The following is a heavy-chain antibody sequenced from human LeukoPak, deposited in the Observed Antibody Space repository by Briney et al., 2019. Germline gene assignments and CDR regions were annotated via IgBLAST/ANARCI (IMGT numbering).Heavy chain of an antibody. V-gene: IGHV4-4*07. CDR1: GGSISSYY. CDR2: IYTRGST. J-gene: IGHJ5*02. D-gene: IGHD3-3*01. CDR3: ARTDVRITIFGVVNLFDP. Sequence: SETLSLTCTVSGGSISSYYWSWIRQPAGKGLEWIGRIYTRGSTNDNPSMKSRVTMSVDTSKNQFSLKLSSGTAADTAVYYCARTDVRITIFGVVNLFDPWGQGTLVTVSS.